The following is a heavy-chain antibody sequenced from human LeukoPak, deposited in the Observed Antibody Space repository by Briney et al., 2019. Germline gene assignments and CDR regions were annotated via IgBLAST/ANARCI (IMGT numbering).Heavy chain of an antibody. D-gene: IGHD6-19*01. V-gene: IGHV3-66*01. Sequence: GGSLRLSCAASGFTVSSNYMSWVRQAPGKGLEWVSVIYSGGSTYYADSVKGRFTISRDNSKNTLYLQMNSLRAEDTAVYYCARGRQWLEHAFDIWGQGTMVTVSS. J-gene: IGHJ3*02. CDR1: GFTVSSNY. CDR3: ARGRQWLEHAFDI. CDR2: IYSGGST.